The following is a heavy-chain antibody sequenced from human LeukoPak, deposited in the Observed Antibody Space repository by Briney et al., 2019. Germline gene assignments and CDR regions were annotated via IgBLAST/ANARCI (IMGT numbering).Heavy chain of an antibody. Sequence: PSETLSLTCAVYGGSFSGYYWSWIRQPPGKGLEWTGEINHSGSTNYNPSLKSRVTISVDTSKNQFSLKLSSVTAADTAVYYCARGGGRRYSSSWYVVDYWGQGTLVTVSS. CDR3: ARGGGRRYSSSWYVVDY. D-gene: IGHD6-13*01. J-gene: IGHJ4*02. CDR1: GGSFSGYY. V-gene: IGHV4-34*01. CDR2: INHSGST.